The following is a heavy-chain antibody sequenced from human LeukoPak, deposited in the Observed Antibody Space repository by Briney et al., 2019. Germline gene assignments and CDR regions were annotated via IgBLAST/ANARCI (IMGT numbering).Heavy chain of an antibody. D-gene: IGHD5-18*01. CDR2: IESEGSST. Sequence: PGGSLRLSCAASGFTFCSYWMLWLRQAPGKGLVWLPRIESEGSSTSYADSVNGRFTISRDNGKNTLYMQMNSLRAEDTAVYYCARDRIQLWTYQYMDVWGKGTTVTVSS. J-gene: IGHJ6*03. CDR3: ARDRIQLWTYQYMDV. CDR1: GFTFCSYW. V-gene: IGHV3-74*01.